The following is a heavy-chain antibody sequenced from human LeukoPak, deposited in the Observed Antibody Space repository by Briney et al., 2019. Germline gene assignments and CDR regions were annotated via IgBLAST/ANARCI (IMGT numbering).Heavy chain of an antibody. CDR2: INPSGGST. CDR3: ARDTENYYDSSGYYPPSGAFGI. V-gene: IGHV1-46*01. J-gene: IGHJ3*02. CDR1: GYTFTSYY. Sequence: ASVKVSCKASGYTFTSYYMHWVRQAPGQGLEWMGIINPSGGSTSYAQKFQGRVTMTRDMSTSTVYMELSSLRSEDTAVYYCARDTENYYDSSGYYPPSGAFGIWGQGTMVTVSS. D-gene: IGHD3-22*01.